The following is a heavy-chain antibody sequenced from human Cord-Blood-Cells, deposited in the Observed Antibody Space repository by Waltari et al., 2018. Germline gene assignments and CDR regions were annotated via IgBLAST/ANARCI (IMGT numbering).Heavy chain of an antibody. D-gene: IGHD1-26*01. V-gene: IGHV4-38-2*02. CDR1: GYSISSGYY. CDR3: ARDQEVGAFDY. J-gene: IGHJ4*02. Sequence: QVQLQESGPGLVKPSETLSLTCAVSGYSISSGYYWGWIRQPPGKGLEWIGSIYHSGSTYYNPSLKSRVTISVDTSKNQFSLKLSSVTAADTAVYYCARDQEVGAFDYWVQGTLVTVSS. CDR2: IYHSGST.